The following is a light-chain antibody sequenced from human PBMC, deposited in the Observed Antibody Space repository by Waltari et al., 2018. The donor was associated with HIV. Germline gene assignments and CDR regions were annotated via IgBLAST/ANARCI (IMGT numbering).Light chain of an antibody. CDR3: QSYDSRLSGSVV. J-gene: IGLJ2*01. Sequence: QSALTQPPSVSGAPGQTVTIFCSGSNSNIWAGLDVTWYQQVPGTAPRLLIYDNNNRPSGVPDRFSGSKSGTSASLAINGLQSEDEADYYCQSYDSRLSGSVVFGGGTKVTVL. CDR2: DNN. CDR1: NSNIWAGLD. V-gene: IGLV1-40*01.